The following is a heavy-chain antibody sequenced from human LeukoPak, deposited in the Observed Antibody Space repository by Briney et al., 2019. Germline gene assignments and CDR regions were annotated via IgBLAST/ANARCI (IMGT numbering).Heavy chain of an antibody. J-gene: IGHJ6*03. CDR2: ISSSSSTI. V-gene: IGHV3-48*04. D-gene: IGHD2-2*02. CDR1: GFTFSSYS. Sequence: GGSLRLSCAASGFTFSSYSMNWVRQAPGKGLEWVSYISSSSSTIYYADSVKGRFTISRDNAKNSLYLQMNSLRAEDTAVYYCARDRVVPAAILGYYYYYMDVWGKGTTVTVSS. CDR3: ARDRVVPAAILGYYYYYMDV.